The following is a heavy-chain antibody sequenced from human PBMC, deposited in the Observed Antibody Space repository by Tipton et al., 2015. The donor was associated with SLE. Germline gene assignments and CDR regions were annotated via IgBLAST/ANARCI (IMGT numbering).Heavy chain of an antibody. V-gene: IGHV3-15*01. CDR2: IKSKTDGGTN. D-gene: IGHD2-15*01. CDR3: TFWERVCSGGSCYRRLVGAFDI. Sequence: SLRLSCAASGFTFINAWMSWVRQATGKGLEWVDSIKSKTDGGTNDYAALVKGRFTISRDDSKNTLYLQMNSLKTEDTAVYYCTFWERVCSGGSCYRRLVGAFDIWGQGTMVIVSS. J-gene: IGHJ3*02. CDR1: GFTFINAW.